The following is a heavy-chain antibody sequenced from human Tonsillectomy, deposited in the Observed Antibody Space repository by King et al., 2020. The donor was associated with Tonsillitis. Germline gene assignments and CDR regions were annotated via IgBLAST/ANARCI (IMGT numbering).Heavy chain of an antibody. Sequence: QLVQSGGDLVQPGRSLRLSCTGSGFTFGDYAMSWFCQAPGKGLEWVGFIRSKTYGGTTDYAASVKGRFTISRDDSKSIAYLQMNSLKTEDTAVYYCSTRGRVVVAARINFEYWGQGTLVTVSS. J-gene: IGHJ4*02. D-gene: IGHD2-15*01. CDR3: STRGRVVVAARINFEY. CDR2: IRSKTYGGTT. V-gene: IGHV3-49*03. CDR1: GFTFGDYA.